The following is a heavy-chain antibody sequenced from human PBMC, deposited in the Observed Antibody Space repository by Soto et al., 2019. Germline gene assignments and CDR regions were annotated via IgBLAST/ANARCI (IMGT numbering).Heavy chain of an antibody. CDR1: GCSISSYY. D-gene: IGHD2-2*01. V-gene: IGHV4-59*12. CDR3: ARGQRISGMDV. CDR2: IYYSGST. Sequence: PSETLSLTCTVSGCSISSYYWSWIRQPPGKGLEWIGYIYYSGSTNYNPSLKSRVTISVDTSKNQFSLKLSSVTAADTAVYYCARGQRISGMDVWGQGTTVTVSS. J-gene: IGHJ6*02.